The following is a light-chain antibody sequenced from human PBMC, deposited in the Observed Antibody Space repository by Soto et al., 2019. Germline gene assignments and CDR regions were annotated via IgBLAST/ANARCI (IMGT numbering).Light chain of an antibody. Sequence: EIVLTQSPGTLSLSPGERATLSCRASQSVSSSYLAWYQQKPGQAPRLFIYGASSRATGIPDRFSGSGSGTDFTLTISRLEPEDFAVYYCQQYGSPGTFGQGTKLEIK. CDR3: QQYGSPGT. CDR1: QSVSSSY. J-gene: IGKJ2*02. V-gene: IGKV3-20*01. CDR2: GAS.